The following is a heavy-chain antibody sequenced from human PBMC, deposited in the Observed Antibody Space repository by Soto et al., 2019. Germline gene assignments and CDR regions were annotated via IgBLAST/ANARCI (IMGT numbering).Heavy chain of an antibody. J-gene: IGHJ5*02. CDR1: GGSIISCGYS. Sequence: SETLSLTCAVSGGSIISCGYSWSLIRQPPGKGLEWIGYIYHSGSTYYNPSLKSRVTISVDRSKNQFSLKLSSVTAADTAVYYCAGGSYDFWSGYMNWFDPWGQGTLVTVS. V-gene: IGHV4-30-2*01. D-gene: IGHD3-3*01. CDR3: AGGSYDFWSGYMNWFDP. CDR2: IYHSGST.